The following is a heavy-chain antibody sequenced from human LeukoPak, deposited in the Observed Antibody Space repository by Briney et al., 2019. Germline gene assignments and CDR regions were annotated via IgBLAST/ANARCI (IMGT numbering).Heavy chain of an antibody. CDR1: GYTFTSYG. J-gene: IGHJ4*02. CDR3: ARGIDCTNGVCYTY. V-gene: IGHV1-18*01. D-gene: IGHD2-8*01. CDR2: ISAYNGNT. Sequence: ASVKVSCKASGYTFTSYGISWVRQAPGQGLEWMGWISAYNGNTNYAQKLQGRATMTTDTSTSTAYMELRSLRSDDTAVYYCARGIDCTNGVCYTYWGQGTLVTVSS.